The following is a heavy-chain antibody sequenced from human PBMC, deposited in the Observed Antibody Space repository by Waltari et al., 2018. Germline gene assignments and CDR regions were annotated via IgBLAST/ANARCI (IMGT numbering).Heavy chain of an antibody. CDR2: IRYEGSNK. V-gene: IGHV3-30*02. CDR1: GFTFSSYG. J-gene: IGHJ5*02. D-gene: IGHD3-3*01. CDR3: AKDITVGWFDP. Sequence: QVQLVESGGGVVQPGGSLSLSCSASGFTFSSYGMHWVRQAPGKGLEWVAFIRYEGSNKYYADSVKGRFTISRDNSKNTLYLQMNSLRAEDTAVYYCAKDITVGWFDPWGQGTLVTVSS.